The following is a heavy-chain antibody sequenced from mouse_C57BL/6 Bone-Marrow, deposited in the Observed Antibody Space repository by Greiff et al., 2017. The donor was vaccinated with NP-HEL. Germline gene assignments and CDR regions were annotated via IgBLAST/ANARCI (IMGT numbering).Heavy chain of an antibody. Sequence: QVQLQQPGAELVKPGASVKLSCKASGYTFTSYWMHWVKQRPGQGLEWIGMIHPNSGSTNYNEKFKSKATLTVDKSSSTAYMQLSSLTSEDSAVYYCAREGEVVLHWYFDVWGTGTTVTVSS. V-gene: IGHV1-64*01. D-gene: IGHD1-1*01. CDR1: GYTFTSYW. CDR2: IHPNSGST. J-gene: IGHJ1*03. CDR3: AREGEVVLHWYFDV.